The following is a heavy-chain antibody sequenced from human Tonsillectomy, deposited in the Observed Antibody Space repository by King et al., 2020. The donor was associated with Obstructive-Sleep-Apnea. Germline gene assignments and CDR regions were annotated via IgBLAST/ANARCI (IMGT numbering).Heavy chain of an antibody. V-gene: IGHV3-15*01. CDR3: STEDD. Sequence: VQLVESGGGLVKPGGSLRLSCAASGFTFSHAWMSWVRQAPGKGLEWVGRIKSKTNGGTTDYAAPVRGRFTISRDDSRNTLYLQMNSLRIEDTAIYYCSTEDDWGQGTLVTVSS. J-gene: IGHJ4*02. CDR1: GFTFSHAW. CDR2: IKSKTNGGTT.